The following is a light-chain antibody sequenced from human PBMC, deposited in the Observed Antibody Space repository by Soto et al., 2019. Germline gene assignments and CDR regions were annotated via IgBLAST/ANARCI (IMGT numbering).Light chain of an antibody. Sequence: DIQMTQSPSTLSASVGDRVTITCRASQSISSWLAWYQQKPGKAPKLLIYDASSLESGVPSRFSGSGSGTEFTLTISSLQPDDFAVYYCHHYGRSPIYTFGPGTNVDFK. V-gene: IGKV1-5*01. CDR2: DAS. J-gene: IGKJ3*01. CDR1: QSISSW. CDR3: HHYGRSPIYT.